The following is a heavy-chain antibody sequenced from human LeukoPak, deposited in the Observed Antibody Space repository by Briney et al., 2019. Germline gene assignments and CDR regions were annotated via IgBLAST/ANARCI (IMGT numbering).Heavy chain of an antibody. V-gene: IGHV4-34*01. D-gene: IGHD2-15*01. CDR3: ARGRSGGWFDP. J-gene: IGHJ5*02. CDR2: INHSGST. Sequence: SETLSLTCAVYGGSFSGYYWSWIRQPPGKGLEWIGEINHSGSTNYNPSLKSRVIISVDTSKNQFSLKLSSVTAADTAVYYCARGRSGGWFDPWGQGTLVTVSS. CDR1: GGSFSGYY.